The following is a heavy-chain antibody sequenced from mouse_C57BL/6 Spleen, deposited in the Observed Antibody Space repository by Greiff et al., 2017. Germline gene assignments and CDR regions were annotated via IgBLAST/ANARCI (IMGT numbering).Heavy chain of an antibody. CDR1: GYTFTSYW. D-gene: IGHD1-1*01. Sequence: LQQPGAELVKPGASVKMSCKASGYTFTSYWITWVKQRPGQGLEWIGDIYPGSGSTNYNEKFKSKATLTVDTSSSTAYMQLSSLTSEDSAVYYCARWDYYGSSYVHFDYWGQGTTLTVSS. CDR3: ARWDYYGSSYVHFDY. J-gene: IGHJ2*01. CDR2: IYPGSGST. V-gene: IGHV1-55*01.